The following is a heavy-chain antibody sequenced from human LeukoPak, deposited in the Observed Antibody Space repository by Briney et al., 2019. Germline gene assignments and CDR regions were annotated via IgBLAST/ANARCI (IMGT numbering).Heavy chain of an antibody. CDR3: ASSGYSXGFFDY. D-gene: IGHD5-18*01. CDR1: GGSFSGYY. J-gene: IGHJ4*02. Sequence: SETLSLTCAVYGGSFSGYYWSWIRQPPGKGLEWIGEINHSGSTNYNPSLKSRVTISVDTSKNQFSLKLSSVTAADTAVYYCASSGYSXGFFDYWGQGTLVTVSS. CDR2: INHSGST. V-gene: IGHV4-34*01.